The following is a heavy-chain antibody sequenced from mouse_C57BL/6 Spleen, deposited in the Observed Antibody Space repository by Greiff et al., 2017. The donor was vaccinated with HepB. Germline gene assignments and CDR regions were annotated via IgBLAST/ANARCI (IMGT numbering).Heavy chain of an antibody. J-gene: IGHJ3*01. V-gene: IGHV3-1*01. Sequence: EVQLQQSGPGMVKPSQSLSLTCTVTGYSITSGYDWHWIRHFPGNKLEWMGYISYSGSTNYNPSLKSRISITHDTSKNHFFLKLNSVTTEDTATYYCARDEGYYGPFAYWGQGTLVTVSA. CDR3: ARDEGYYGPFAY. CDR2: ISYSGST. CDR1: GYSITSGYD. D-gene: IGHD1-1*01.